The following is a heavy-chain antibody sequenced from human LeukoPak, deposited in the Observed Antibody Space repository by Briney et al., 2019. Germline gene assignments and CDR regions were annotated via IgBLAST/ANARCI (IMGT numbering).Heavy chain of an antibody. CDR3: ATDGAGFDT. CDR2: INMGGTNT. V-gene: IGHV3-11*01. CDR1: GFTFNDYY. Sequence: GGSLRLSCAASGFTFNDYYMSWIRQAPGKGLEWLSYINMGGTNTHYADSVKGRFTISRDNAKKSLYLEMNNLRAEETAVYYCATDGAGFDTWGQGVLVTVSS. J-gene: IGHJ5*02.